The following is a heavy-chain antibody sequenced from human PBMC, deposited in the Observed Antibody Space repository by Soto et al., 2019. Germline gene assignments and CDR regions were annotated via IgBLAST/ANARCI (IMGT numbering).Heavy chain of an antibody. CDR3: ASSGTDRGYY. CDR1: GFTFSMFS. CDR2: ISSNGDST. D-gene: IGHD2-15*01. J-gene: IGHJ4*02. Sequence: GGSLRLSCSASGFTFSMFSMHWVRQAPGKGLEYVSGISSNGDSTYYADSVKGRFTISRDNSKNTLYLQMSSLRAVDTAVYYCASSGTDRGYYWGQGTLVTVSS. V-gene: IGHV3-64D*06.